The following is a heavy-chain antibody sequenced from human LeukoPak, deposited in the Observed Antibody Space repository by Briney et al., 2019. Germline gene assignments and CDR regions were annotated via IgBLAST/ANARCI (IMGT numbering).Heavy chain of an antibody. Sequence: PGGSLRLSCAASGFTFSSYAMSWVRQAPGRGLEWVSAISGSGVSTYYADSVKCRFTISRDIFKNTLYLQMNSLRAEDTAVYYCAKAPANYVDTAMGTFDYWGQGTLVTVSS. J-gene: IGHJ4*02. V-gene: IGHV3-23*01. CDR1: GFTFSSYA. D-gene: IGHD5-18*01. CDR3: AKAPANYVDTAMGTFDY. CDR2: ISGSGVST.